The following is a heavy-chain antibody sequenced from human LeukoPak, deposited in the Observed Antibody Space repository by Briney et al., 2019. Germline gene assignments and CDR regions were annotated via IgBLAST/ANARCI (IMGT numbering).Heavy chain of an antibody. J-gene: IGHJ4*02. CDR3: ARASSLWFGELLPFDY. Sequence: PSETLSLTCAVSGGSISSSNWWSWVRQPPGKGLEWIGEIYHSGSTNYNPSLKSRVTISVDKSKNQFSLKLSSVTAADTAVYYCARASSLWFGELLPFDYWGQGTLVTVSS. CDR2: IYHSGST. V-gene: IGHV4-4*02. CDR1: GGSISSSNW. D-gene: IGHD3-10*01.